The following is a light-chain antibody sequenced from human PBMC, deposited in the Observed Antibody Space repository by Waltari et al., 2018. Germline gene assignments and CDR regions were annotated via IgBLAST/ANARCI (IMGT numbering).Light chain of an antibody. J-gene: IGKJ2*01. V-gene: IGKV1-6*01. Sequence: ALQMTQSPSSLSASVGDRVTITCRASQGIRNDLGWYQQKPGKAPKLLIYDASSLQSGVPSRFSGSGSGTDFTLTISSLQPEDFATYYCLQDYNYPFTFGQGTKLEIK. CDR1: QGIRND. CDR3: LQDYNYPFT. CDR2: DAS.